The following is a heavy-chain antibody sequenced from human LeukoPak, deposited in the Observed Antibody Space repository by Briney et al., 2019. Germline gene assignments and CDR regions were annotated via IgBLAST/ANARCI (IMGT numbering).Heavy chain of an antibody. CDR1: GASVSSGGSS. CDR2: IYHIVNT. V-gene: IGHV4-30-2*01. J-gene: IGHJ5*02. CDR3: ASDSYGLGSNYFDP. Sequence: PSQTRSLTCAVTGASVSSGGSSWSWIRQPPGKGLEWIGYIYHIVNTFHNPSLQSRVTISVDRAKNQVSLRLTSVAAADTAVYYCASDSYGLGSNYFDPWGQGTQVTVSS. D-gene: IGHD3-10*01.